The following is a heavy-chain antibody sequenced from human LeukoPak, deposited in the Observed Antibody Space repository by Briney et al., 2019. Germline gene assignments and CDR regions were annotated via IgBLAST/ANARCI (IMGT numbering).Heavy chain of an antibody. CDR2: ISSSDSTI. J-gene: IGHJ4*02. CDR1: GFTFSSYE. D-gene: IGHD3-22*01. Sequence: PGGSLRLSCAASGFTFSSYEMNWVRQAPGKGLEWVSYISSSDSTIYYADSVKGRFTISRDNAKNSLYLQMNSLRAEDTAVYYCARDAYYDSSGYQDYWGQGTLVTVSS. CDR3: ARDAYYDSSGYQDY. V-gene: IGHV3-48*03.